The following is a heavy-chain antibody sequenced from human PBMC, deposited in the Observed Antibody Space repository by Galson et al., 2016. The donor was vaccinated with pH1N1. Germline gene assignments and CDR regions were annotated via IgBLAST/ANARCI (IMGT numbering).Heavy chain of an antibody. V-gene: IGHV5-51*01. CDR3: ARRSADIGVDM. CDR1: GYSLTNYW. J-gene: IGHJ3*02. D-gene: IGHD5-12*01. Sequence: QSGAEVKKPGESLKISCEGFGYSLTNYWIVWVRQMPGQGLEWMGIIYLGDSHTSYSPSFQGQVTISADKSISTAYLERSGLKASDTATYYCARRSADIGVDMWGQGTMVIVSA. CDR2: IYLGDSHT.